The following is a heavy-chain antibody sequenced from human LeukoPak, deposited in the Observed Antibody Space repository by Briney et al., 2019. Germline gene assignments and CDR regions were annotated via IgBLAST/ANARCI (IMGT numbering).Heavy chain of an antibody. CDR3: VREFYGRGDY. J-gene: IGHJ4*02. D-gene: IGHD3-10*01. Sequence: PGGSLRLSCVASGFTFSDYYMSWISQAAENGLEWISYLSTRSGHSNYGASVKGRFTISRDDTKHSLYLQMNSLTAADTAIFHCVREFYGRGDYWGQGTLVTVSS. CDR2: LSTRSGHS. CDR1: GFTFSDYY. V-gene: IGHV3-11*06.